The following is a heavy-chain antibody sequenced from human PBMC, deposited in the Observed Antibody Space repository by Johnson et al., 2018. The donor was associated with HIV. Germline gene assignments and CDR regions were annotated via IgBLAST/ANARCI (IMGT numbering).Heavy chain of an antibody. V-gene: IGHV3-23*04. Sequence: VQLVESGGGLVQPGGSLRLSCAASGFTFSSYAMSWVRQAPGKGLEWVSGISGTGDSTYYAASVTGRFTISRDNSKNTLYVQMNSLRAEDTALYYCAKEFGGDDAFDIWGQGTMVTVSS. CDR3: AKEFGGDDAFDI. CDR1: GFTFSSYA. D-gene: IGHD3-10*01. CDR2: ISGTGDST. J-gene: IGHJ3*02.